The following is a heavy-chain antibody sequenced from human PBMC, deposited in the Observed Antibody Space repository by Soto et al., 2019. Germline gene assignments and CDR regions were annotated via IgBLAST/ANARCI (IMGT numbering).Heavy chain of an antibody. CDR3: ARVSVGATSAFDI. V-gene: IGHV1-69*13. CDR1: GGTFSSYA. Sequence: SVKVSCKASGGTFSSYAISWVRQAPGQGLEWMGGIIPIFGTANYAQKFQGRVTITADESTSTAYMELSSLRSEDTAVYYCARVSVGATSAFDIWGQGRMVTVSS. D-gene: IGHD1-26*01. J-gene: IGHJ3*02. CDR2: IIPIFGTA.